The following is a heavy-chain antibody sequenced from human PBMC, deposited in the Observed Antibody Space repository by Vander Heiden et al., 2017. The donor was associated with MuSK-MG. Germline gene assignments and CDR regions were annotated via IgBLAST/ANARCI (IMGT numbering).Heavy chain of an antibody. CDR3: ARLKKGDYYYSYYMDV. Sequence: QLQLQESGPGLVKSSGTLSLTCTVPGDSINSLSPLWGWIRQPPGKGLAWVGSIDYRGTTSYNPSLRSRVTISRDPSKNQVSLRLSSVTAADTAVYFCARLKKGDYYYSYYMDVWGKGTTVTVSS. J-gene: IGHJ6*03. CDR1: GDSINSLSPL. D-gene: IGHD2-21*02. CDR2: IDYRGTT. V-gene: IGHV4-39*01.